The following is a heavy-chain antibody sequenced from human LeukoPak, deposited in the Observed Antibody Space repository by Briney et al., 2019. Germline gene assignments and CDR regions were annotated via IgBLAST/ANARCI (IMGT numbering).Heavy chain of an antibody. J-gene: IGHJ4*02. Sequence: SETLSLTCAVSGYSISSGYYWGWIRQPPGKGLEWIGSIYHSGSTYYNPSLKSRVTISVDTSKNQFSLKLSSVTAADTAVYYCARLDYDFWSGYLDYFDYWGQGTLVTVS. V-gene: IGHV4-38-2*01. CDR1: GYSISSGYY. CDR3: ARLDYDFWSGYLDYFDY. CDR2: IYHSGST. D-gene: IGHD3-3*01.